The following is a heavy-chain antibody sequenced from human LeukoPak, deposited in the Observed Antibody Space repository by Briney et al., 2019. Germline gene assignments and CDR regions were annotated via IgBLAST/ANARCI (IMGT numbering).Heavy chain of an antibody. D-gene: IGHD3-3*01. V-gene: IGHV3-23*01. Sequence: PGGSLRLSCAASGFTLRTYAMSWVRQAPGKGLEWVSAISGSDGSTYYADSVKGRFTISRDNSKNTQYLQMNSLRAEDTAVYYCAKDRGLRFLEWFFDYWGQGTLVTVSS. J-gene: IGHJ4*02. CDR2: ISGSDGST. CDR3: AKDRGLRFLEWFFDY. CDR1: GFTLRTYA.